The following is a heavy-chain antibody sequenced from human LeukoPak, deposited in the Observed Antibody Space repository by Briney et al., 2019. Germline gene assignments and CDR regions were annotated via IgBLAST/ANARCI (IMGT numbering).Heavy chain of an antibody. Sequence: GGSLRLSCAASGFTFSSYGMHWVRQAPGKGLDWVAFIRYDGSNQYYADSVKGRFTISRDNSKNTLYLQMNSLRAEDTAVYYCAKRAAGYYFDHWGQGTLVTVSS. CDR2: IRYDGSNQ. D-gene: IGHD6-13*01. J-gene: IGHJ4*02. V-gene: IGHV3-30*02. CDR1: GFTFSSYG. CDR3: AKRAAGYYFDH.